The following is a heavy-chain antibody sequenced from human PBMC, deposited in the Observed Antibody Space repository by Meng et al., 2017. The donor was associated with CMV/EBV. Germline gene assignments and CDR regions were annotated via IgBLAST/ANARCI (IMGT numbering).Heavy chain of an antibody. CDR2: IYYSGST. Sequence: GSLRLSCAVYGGSFSGYYWSWIRQPPGKGLEWIGSIYYSGSTYYNPSLKSRVTISVDTSKNQFSLKLSSVTAADTAVYYCAREYGSGSYYNWFDPWGQGTLVTVSS. CDR1: GGSFSGYY. CDR3: AREYGSGSYYNWFDP. D-gene: IGHD3-10*01. J-gene: IGHJ5*02. V-gene: IGHV4-34*01.